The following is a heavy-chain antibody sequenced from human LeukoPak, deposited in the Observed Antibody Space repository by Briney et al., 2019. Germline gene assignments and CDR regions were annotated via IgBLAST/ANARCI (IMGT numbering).Heavy chain of an antibody. V-gene: IGHV3-9*01. D-gene: IGHD3-22*01. J-gene: IGHJ2*01. CDR3: AKDSYYYDSSGQGYFDH. CDR1: GFTFDDYA. Sequence: GGSLRLSCAASGFTFDDYAMHWVRQAPGKGLEWVSGISWNSGNIGYADSVKGRFTISRDNAKNSLYLQMNSLRAEDTALYYCAKDSYYYDSSGQGYFDHWGRGTLVTVSS. CDR2: ISWNSGNI.